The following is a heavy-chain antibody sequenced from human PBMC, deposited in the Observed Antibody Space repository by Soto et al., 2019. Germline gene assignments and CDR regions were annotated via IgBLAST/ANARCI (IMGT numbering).Heavy chain of an antibody. J-gene: IGHJ4*02. CDR1: GFSLTTSGGG. Sequence: QFTLKESGPPVVKPTEPLTLTCTFSGFSLTTSGGGVGWVRQSPGKAREWLALVYWDDDKRYSTSLKSRLTITNDNSKSQLVLTMANVDPPDTATYYCAHRVLRTVFGLVTTTAIYFDFWGQGTPVVVSS. D-gene: IGHD3-3*01. CDR3: AHRVLRTVFGLVTTTAIYFDF. CDR2: VYWDDDK. V-gene: IGHV2-5*02.